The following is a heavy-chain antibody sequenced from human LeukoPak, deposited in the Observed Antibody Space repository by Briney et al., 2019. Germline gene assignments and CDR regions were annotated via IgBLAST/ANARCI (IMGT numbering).Heavy chain of an antibody. CDR2: ITGSGGAT. Sequence: GGSLRLSCAASGFTFSTYAVNWVRQAPGKGLEWVSAITGSGGATYYADSVKGRFTISRDNSKNTLYLQMSSLRAEDTAVYYCAKVSGWSWFDYWGQGTLVTVSS. V-gene: IGHV3-23*01. D-gene: IGHD6-19*01. CDR3: AKVSGWSWFDY. J-gene: IGHJ4*02. CDR1: GFTFSTYA.